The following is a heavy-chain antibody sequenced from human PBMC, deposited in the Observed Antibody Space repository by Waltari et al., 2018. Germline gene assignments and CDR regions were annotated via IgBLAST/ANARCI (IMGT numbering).Heavy chain of an antibody. Sequence: QVQLVESGGGVVQPGRSLRLSCAAFGFTFSSYAMAWVRPAQGKGVEWVAVISYDGSNKYYADSVKGRFTISRDNSKNTLYLQMNSLRAEDTAVYYCARDPGIAAAGGYFDYWGQGTLVTVSS. CDR1: GFTFSSYA. J-gene: IGHJ4*02. V-gene: IGHV3-30*16. D-gene: IGHD6-13*01. CDR3: ARDPGIAAAGGYFDY. CDR2: ISYDGSNK.